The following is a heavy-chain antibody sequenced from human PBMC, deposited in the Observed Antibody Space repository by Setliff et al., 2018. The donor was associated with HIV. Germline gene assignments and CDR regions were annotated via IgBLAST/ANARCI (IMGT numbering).Heavy chain of an antibody. D-gene: IGHD6-13*01. V-gene: IGHV4-30-4*01. CDR1: GDSINSGDYY. CDR2: IYHSGST. J-gene: IGHJ3*02. Sequence: NPSETLSLTCTVSGDSINSGDYYWSWIRQPPGKGLEWIGYIYHSGSTHYNPSLNSRVAFSVDTSKNQLSLKLYSVTVADTAFYYCARADSSSWFFATFDIWGQGTMVTVSS. CDR3: ARADSSSWFFATFDI.